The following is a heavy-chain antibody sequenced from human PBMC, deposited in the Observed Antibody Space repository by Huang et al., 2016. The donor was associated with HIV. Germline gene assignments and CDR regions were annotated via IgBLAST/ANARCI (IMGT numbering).Heavy chain of an antibody. V-gene: IGHV4-61*09. CDR3: ARTNGWPNSNKHDSFDV. CDR2: SYSSRST. J-gene: IGHJ3*01. CDR1: GGSISSGSFY. Sequence: QVQLQESGPGLMKPSQTLSLTCTVSGGSISSGSFYWSWIRQPAGKGLEWIGHSYSSRSTNYNPTLKSRVTISGDTSKKQFSLRRTSVTAADTAVYFWARTNGWPNSNKHDSFDVWGQGTMVIVSS. D-gene: IGHD2-8*01.